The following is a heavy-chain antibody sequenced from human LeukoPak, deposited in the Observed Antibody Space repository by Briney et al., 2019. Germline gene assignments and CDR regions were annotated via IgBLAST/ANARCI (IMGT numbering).Heavy chain of an antibody. CDR2: ISSSGSTT. V-gene: IGHV3-11*01. D-gene: IGHD4-11*01. CDR3: ARDSPDYSIGYYYNHMDV. CDR1: GFSFSDYY. Sequence: GGALRLSCAVSGFSFSDYYMSWIRQAPGKGLEWVSDISSSGSTTHYAYSVKGRFTISRDNAKNSLYLQMNSLRAEDTAVYYCARDSPDYSIGYYYNHMDVWGQGTTVTVSS. J-gene: IGHJ6*02.